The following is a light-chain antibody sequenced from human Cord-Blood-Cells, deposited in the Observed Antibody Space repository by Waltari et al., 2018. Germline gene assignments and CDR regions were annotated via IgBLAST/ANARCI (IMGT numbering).Light chain of an antibody. CDR2: WAA. V-gene: IGKV4-1*01. Sequence: DIVMTQSPDSLAVSLGERATINCKSSQSVLYSSNNKNYLACYQQKPGQPPKLLIYWAATREAGVPDRFSGSGSGTDFTLTIRSLQAEDVAVYYCQQYYSTSTWTFGQGTKVEIK. J-gene: IGKJ1*01. CDR1: QSVLYSSNNKNY. CDR3: QQYYSTSTWT.